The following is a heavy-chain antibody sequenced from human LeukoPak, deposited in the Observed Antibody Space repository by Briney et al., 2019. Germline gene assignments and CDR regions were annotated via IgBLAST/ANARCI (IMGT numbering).Heavy chain of an antibody. CDR1: GFTFSTSA. D-gene: IGHD2-21*02. Sequence: GGSLRLSCAASGFTFSTSAMGWVRQAPGKGLGWVSSIKGGGGDPFYADSVKGRFTISRDNSKNTLFLQLNSLRADDSAVYYCAKGGHDFNPFYWWGQGTLVTVSS. CDR3: AKGGHDFNPFYW. CDR2: IKGGGGDP. J-gene: IGHJ4*02. V-gene: IGHV3-23*01.